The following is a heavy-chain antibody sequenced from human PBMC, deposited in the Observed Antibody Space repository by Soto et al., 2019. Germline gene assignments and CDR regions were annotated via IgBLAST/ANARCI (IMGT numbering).Heavy chain of an antibody. V-gene: IGHV1-69*13. D-gene: IGHD2-21*02. CDR2: IIPLFGKP. Sequence: SVKFSCKTSGGTFSNYAITWVRRAPGQGLEWMGGIIPLFGKPTYAQNFQDRLTITADESTRTAFMELGSLTFEDTAHYYCARGDAVTAFVDYWGQGTLVTVSS. J-gene: IGHJ4*02. CDR3: ARGDAVTAFVDY. CDR1: GGTFSNYA.